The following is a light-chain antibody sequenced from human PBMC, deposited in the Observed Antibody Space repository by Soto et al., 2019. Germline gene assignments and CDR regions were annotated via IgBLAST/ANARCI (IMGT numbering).Light chain of an antibody. Sequence: EIVLTQSPATLSVSPGERATLSCGTSQSVGSNLAWYQQKPGQAPRLLIYGAFIRAPGFPVTFRGTGSGSEFTLTISSLQSEDGALYYCQQYDKWPYTFGQGTKVDIK. CDR2: GAF. J-gene: IGKJ2*01. CDR1: QSVGSN. V-gene: IGKV3-15*01. CDR3: QQYDKWPYT.